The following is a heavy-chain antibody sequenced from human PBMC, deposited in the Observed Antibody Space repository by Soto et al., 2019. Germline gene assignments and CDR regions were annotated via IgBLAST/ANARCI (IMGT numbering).Heavy chain of an antibody. CDR2: IYPGDSDT. V-gene: IGHV5-51*01. CDR1: GYSFTSYW. CDR3: ERLGGRPPRPFDP. D-gene: IGHD2-15*01. J-gene: IGHJ5*02. Sequence: PGESLKISCKGSGYSFTSYWIGWVRQMPGKGLEWMGIIYPGDSDTRYSPSFQGQVTISADKSISTAYLQWSSLKASDTAIYSCERLGGRPPRPFDPWGQGTLVTVSS.